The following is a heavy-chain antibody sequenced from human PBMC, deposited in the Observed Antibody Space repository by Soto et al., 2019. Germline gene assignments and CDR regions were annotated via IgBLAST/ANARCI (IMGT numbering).Heavy chain of an antibody. CDR1: GGSFSGYY. V-gene: IGHV4-34*01. J-gene: IGHJ4*02. D-gene: IGHD3-3*01. CDR2: INHSGST. Sequence: SETLSLTCAVYGGSFSGYYWSWIRQPPGKGLEWIGEINHSGSTNYNPSLKSRVTISVDTSKNQFSLKLSSVTAADTAVYYCARVRFLEWLPNGTEIDYWGQGTLVTVSS. CDR3: ARVRFLEWLPNGTEIDY.